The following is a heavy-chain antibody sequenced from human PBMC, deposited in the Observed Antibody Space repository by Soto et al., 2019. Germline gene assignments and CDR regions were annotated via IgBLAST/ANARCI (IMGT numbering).Heavy chain of an antibody. V-gene: IGHV4-34*01. CDR1: GGSFSGYY. CDR2: INHSGST. CDR3: ARGRGAYYDFWSGYYKGWFDP. Sequence: SETLSLTCAVYGGSFSGYYWSWIRQPPGKGLEWIGEINHSGSTNYNPSLKSRVTISVDTSKNQFSLKLSSVTAADTAVYYCARGRGAYYDFWSGYYKGWFDPWGQGTLVTVSS. D-gene: IGHD3-3*01. J-gene: IGHJ5*02.